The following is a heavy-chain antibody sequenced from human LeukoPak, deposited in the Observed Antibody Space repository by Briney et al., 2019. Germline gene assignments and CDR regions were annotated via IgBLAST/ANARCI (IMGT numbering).Heavy chain of an antibody. V-gene: IGHV3-23*01. CDR3: AKDLNSGSYYVGYGDYSDF. J-gene: IGHJ4*02. CDR1: GFRFGDYW. D-gene: IGHD1-26*01. CDR2: ISGSGVYT. Sequence: GGSLRLSCAASGFRFGDYWMTWARHIPGKGLEWVSAISGSGVYTYYADSVKGRFTISRDDSKNTLYLQMNSLRAEDTAVYYCAKDLNSGSYYVGYGDYSDFWGQGTLVTVSS.